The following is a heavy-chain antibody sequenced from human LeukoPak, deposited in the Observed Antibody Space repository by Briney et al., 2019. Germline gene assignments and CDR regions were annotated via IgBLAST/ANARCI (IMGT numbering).Heavy chain of an antibody. CDR1: GFTFSNYG. V-gene: IGHV3-48*04. CDR2: ISSSGSTI. J-gene: IGHJ3*02. Sequence: PGGSLKLSCAASGFTFSNYGMSWVRQAPGKGLEWVSYISSSGSTIYYADSVKGRFTISRDNAKNSLYLQMNSLRAEDTAVYYCARASSAPWAFDIWGQGTMVTVSS. CDR3: ARASSAPWAFDI.